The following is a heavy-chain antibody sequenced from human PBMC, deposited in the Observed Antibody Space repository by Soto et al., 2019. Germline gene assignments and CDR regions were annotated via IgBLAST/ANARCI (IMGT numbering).Heavy chain of an antibody. CDR2: ISGSGGST. D-gene: IGHD6-13*01. CDR3: AKDRLAAAGSYYYYGMDV. Sequence: PGGSLRLSCAASGFTFSSYAMIWVRQAPGKGLEWVSAISGSGGSTYYADSVKGRFTISRDNSKNTLYLQMNSLRAEDTAVYYCAKDRLAAAGSYYYYGMDVWGQGTTVTVSS. J-gene: IGHJ6*02. CDR1: GFTFSSYA. V-gene: IGHV3-23*01.